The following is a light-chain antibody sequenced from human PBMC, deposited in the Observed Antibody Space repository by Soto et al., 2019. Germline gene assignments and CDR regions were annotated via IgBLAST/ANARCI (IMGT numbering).Light chain of an antibody. CDR2: DVS. J-gene: IGLJ1*01. CDR1: SSDVGSYNR. CDR3: SSFTSSSTYV. V-gene: IGLV2-18*02. Sequence: QSALTQPPSVSGSPGQAVTISCSGISSDVGSYNRVSWYQQPPGTAPKLMLYDVSNRPSGVSDRFSGSKSGNTASLTISGLQAEDEADYYCSSFTSSSTYVFGTGTKLTVL.